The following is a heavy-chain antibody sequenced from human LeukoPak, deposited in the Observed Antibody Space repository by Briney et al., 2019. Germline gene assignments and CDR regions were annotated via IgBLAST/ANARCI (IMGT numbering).Heavy chain of an antibody. CDR1: GYTFTRYY. D-gene: IGHD2-2*01. Sequence: AASVKVSCKASGYTFTRYYMHWVRQAPGQGLEWMGIINPSVGSASYSQKFQGRVTMTRDTSTSTVYMELSSLRSEDTAVYYCARANQRTSFDIWGQGTMVTVSS. J-gene: IGHJ3*02. CDR3: ARANQRTSFDI. CDR2: INPSVGSA. V-gene: IGHV1-46*01.